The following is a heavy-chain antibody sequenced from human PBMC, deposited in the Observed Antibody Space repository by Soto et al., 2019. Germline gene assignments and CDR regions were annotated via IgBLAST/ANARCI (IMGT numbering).Heavy chain of an antibody. J-gene: IGHJ6*02. CDR1: GGSISSSSYY. Sequence: KSSETLSLTCTVSGGSISSSSYYWGWIRQPPGKGLEWIGSIYYSGSTYYNPSLKSRVTISVDTSKNQFSLKLSSVTAADTAVYYCARVGITMVWGVTSPLYYYYYYGMDVWGQGTTVTVSS. CDR2: IYYSGST. V-gene: IGHV4-39*01. D-gene: IGHD3-10*01. CDR3: ARVGITMVWGVTSPLYYYYYYGMDV.